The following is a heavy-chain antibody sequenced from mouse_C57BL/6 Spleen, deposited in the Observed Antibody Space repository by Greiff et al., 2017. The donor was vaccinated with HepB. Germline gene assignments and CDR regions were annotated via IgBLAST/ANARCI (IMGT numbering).Heavy chain of an antibody. CDR3: ASYDYAWFAY. D-gene: IGHD2-4*01. CDR1: GFTFSDYY. Sequence: EVQLQQSEAGLVQPGTSMKLSCTASGFTFSDYYMAWVRQVPEKGLEWVAHINYDGSSTNYLDSLKSSSILSRDNAKNILYLQLSRLTSEDTATYYCASYDYAWFAYWGQGTLVTVSA. CDR2: INYDGSST. V-gene: IGHV5-16*01. J-gene: IGHJ3*01.